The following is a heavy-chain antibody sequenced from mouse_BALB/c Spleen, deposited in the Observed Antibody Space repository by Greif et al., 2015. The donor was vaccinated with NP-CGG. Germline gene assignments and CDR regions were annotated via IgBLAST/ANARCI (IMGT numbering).Heavy chain of an antibody. CDR1: GYTFSSYW. CDR2: ILPGSGST. V-gene: IGHV1-9*01. Sequence: QVQLQQSGAELMKPGASVKISCKATGYTFSSYWIEWVKQRPGHGLEWIGEILPGSGSTNYNEKFKGKATFTADTSSNTAYMQLSSLTSEDSAVYYCARGKTGDAMDYWGQGTSDTVSS. J-gene: IGHJ4*01. CDR3: ARGKTGDAMDY. D-gene: IGHD4-1*01.